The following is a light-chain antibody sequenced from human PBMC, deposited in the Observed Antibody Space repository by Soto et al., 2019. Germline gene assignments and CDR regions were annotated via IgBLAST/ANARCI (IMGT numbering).Light chain of an antibody. V-gene: IGLV1-44*01. J-gene: IGLJ3*02. CDR3: AAWDDSLNGWV. CDR1: ISNIGTNT. Sequence: QSVVTQPPSASGTPGQNVTISCSGGISNIGTNTVNWFQHLPGTAPKLLIYGNNQRPSGVPDRISGSKSGTSASLAISGLQSEDEADYFCAAWDDSLNGWVFGGGTKVTVL. CDR2: GNN.